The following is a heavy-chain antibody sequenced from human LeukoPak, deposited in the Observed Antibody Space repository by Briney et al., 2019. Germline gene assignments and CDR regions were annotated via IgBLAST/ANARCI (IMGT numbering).Heavy chain of an antibody. CDR1: GGSIRSYY. CDR3: ARDGWNDDDGFDI. Sequence: SETLSLTCTVSGGSIRSYYWSWIRQPPGKGLEWIAYIYYSGSTNYNPSLKSRVTISVDTSKNQFSLKLSSVTAADTAVYYCARDGWNDDDGFDIWGQGTMVTVSS. CDR2: IYYSGST. D-gene: IGHD1-1*01. J-gene: IGHJ3*02. V-gene: IGHV4-59*12.